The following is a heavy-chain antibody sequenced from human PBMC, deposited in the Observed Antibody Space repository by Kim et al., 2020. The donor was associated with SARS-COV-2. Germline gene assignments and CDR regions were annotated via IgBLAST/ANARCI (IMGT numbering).Heavy chain of an antibody. V-gene: IGHV1-46*01. CDR3: ARNIFCGGDCYYSGDY. Sequence: FRGRVTMTRDTSTSTVYMELSSLRSEDTAVYYCARNIFCGGDCYYSGDYWGQGTLVTVSS. D-gene: IGHD2-21*02. J-gene: IGHJ4*02.